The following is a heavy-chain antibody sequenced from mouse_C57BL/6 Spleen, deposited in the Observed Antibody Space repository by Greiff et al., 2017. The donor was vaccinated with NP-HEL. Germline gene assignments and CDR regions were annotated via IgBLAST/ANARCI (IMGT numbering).Heavy chain of an antibody. CDR1: GYSFTGYY. V-gene: IGHV1-42*01. J-gene: IGHJ4*01. CDR3: ARRDDGYYKGVDY. D-gene: IGHD2-3*01. CDR2: INPSTGGT. Sequence: VQLQQSGPELVKPGASVKISCKASGYSFTGYYMNWVKQSPEKSLEWIGEINPSTGGTTYNQKFKAKATLTVDKSSSTAYMQLKSLTSEDSAVYYCARRDDGYYKGVDYWGQGTSVTVSS.